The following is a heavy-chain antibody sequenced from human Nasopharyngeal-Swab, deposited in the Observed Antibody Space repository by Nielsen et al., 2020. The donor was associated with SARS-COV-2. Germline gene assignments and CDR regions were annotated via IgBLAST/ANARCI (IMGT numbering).Heavy chain of an antibody. Sequence: WVRQAPGQGLEWMGGIIPIFGTANYAQKFQGRVTITADESTSTAYMELSSLRSEDTAVYYCAREALKELLWFGESSSYYGMDVWGQGTTVTVSS. D-gene: IGHD3-10*01. CDR3: AREALKELLWFGESSSYYGMDV. CDR2: IIPIFGTA. V-gene: IGHV1-69*01. J-gene: IGHJ6*02.